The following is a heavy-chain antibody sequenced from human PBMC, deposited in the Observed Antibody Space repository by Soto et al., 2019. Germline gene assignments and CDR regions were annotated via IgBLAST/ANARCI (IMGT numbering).Heavy chain of an antibody. Sequence: GGSLRLSCAASGFTFSSYAMHWVRQAPGKGLEWVAVISYDGSNKYYADSVKGRFTISRDNSKNTLYLQMNSLRAEDTAVYYCARDSTIAVAGSVQGYFDYWGQGTLVTVSS. D-gene: IGHD6-19*01. CDR1: GFTFSSYA. J-gene: IGHJ4*02. V-gene: IGHV3-30-3*01. CDR3: ARDSTIAVAGSVQGYFDY. CDR2: ISYDGSNK.